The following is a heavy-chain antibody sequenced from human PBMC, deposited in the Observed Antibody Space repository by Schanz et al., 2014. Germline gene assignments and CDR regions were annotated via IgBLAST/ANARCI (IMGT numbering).Heavy chain of an antibody. D-gene: IGHD3-3*01. Sequence: QVQLVQSGAEVKKPGASVKVSCKASGYTLTAYYMHWVRQAPGQGLEWMGWINPDSGGTNYAQKFQGRVTMTRDMSINTAYMELSRLRSDDSAVYYCASDFWSGYSHYYYGLDVWGQGTTVTVFS. CDR2: INPDSGGT. V-gene: IGHV1-2*02. J-gene: IGHJ6*02. CDR3: ASDFWSGYSHYYYGLDV. CDR1: GYTLTAYY.